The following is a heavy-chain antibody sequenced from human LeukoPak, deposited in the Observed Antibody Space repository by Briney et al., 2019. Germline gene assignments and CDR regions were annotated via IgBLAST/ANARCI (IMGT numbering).Heavy chain of an antibody. D-gene: IGHD3-9*01. V-gene: IGHV1-46*01. CDR1: GYTFTRYY. CDR2: INPSGGST. CDR3: ARARALRYFDWSPLLRFDP. J-gene: IGHJ5*02. Sequence: ASVKVSCKASGYTFTRYYMHWVRQAPGQGLEWMGVINPSGGSTSYAQKFQGRVTMTRDTSTSTVYMELSSLRSEDTAVYYCARARALRYFDWSPLLRFDPWGQGTLVTVSS.